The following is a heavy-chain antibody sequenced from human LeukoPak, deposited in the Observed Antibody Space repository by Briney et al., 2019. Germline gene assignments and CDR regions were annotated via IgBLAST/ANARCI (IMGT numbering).Heavy chain of an antibody. V-gene: IGHV3-11*04. D-gene: IGHD1-26*01. Sequence: KPGGSLRLSSAASGSTFSDYYMSWIRQARGKGLEWVSYISSSGSTIYYADSVKGRFTISRDNAKNSLYLQMNSLRAEDTAVYYCARDVGWVGATNYMDVWGKGTTVTVSS. CDR3: ARDVGWVGATNYMDV. J-gene: IGHJ6*03. CDR1: GSTFSDYY. CDR2: ISSSGSTI.